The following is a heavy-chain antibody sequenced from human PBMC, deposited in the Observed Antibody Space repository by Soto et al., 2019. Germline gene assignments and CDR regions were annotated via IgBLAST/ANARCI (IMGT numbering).Heavy chain of an antibody. J-gene: IGHJ5*02. CDR1: GFSLSNARMG. D-gene: IGHD1-26*01. Sequence: QVTLKESGPVLVKPTETLTLTCTVSGFSLSNARMGVSWIRQPPGKALEWLAHIFSNDEKSYSTSLKSRLTISKDTSKSQVVLTMTNMDPVDTATYYCARSPRMGWELPPTYNWFDPWGQGTLVTVSS. CDR3: ARSPRMGWELPPTYNWFDP. CDR2: IFSNDEK. V-gene: IGHV2-26*01.